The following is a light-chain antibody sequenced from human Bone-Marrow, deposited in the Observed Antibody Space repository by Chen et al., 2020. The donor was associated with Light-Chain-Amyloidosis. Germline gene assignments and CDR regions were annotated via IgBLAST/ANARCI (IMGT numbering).Light chain of an antibody. CDR1: QGVSSY. V-gene: IGKV3-11*01. J-gene: IGKJ4*01. Sequence: EIVFTQSPATLSLSPGERATLSCRASQGVSSYSAWYQQKPGQAPRLLIYDASNRATGIPVRFSGSGSGTDFTLTISSLEPEDFAVYYCQQRSIFGGGTKVEIK. CDR3: QQRSI. CDR2: DAS.